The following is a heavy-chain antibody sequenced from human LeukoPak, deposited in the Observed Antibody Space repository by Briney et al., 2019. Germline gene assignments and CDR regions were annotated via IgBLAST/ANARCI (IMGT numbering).Heavy chain of an antibody. CDR3: ARATQRYCSGTTCFPYWFDT. D-gene: IGHD2-2*01. J-gene: IGHJ5*01. V-gene: IGHV4-4*09. CDR1: GVSLSNYF. Sequence: PWETLTLTCTVSGVSLSNYFMNWIRQSPGKGLEWIAYTHTSGSPDYSHSLKSRVTMSLDTSKNQFSLMLSSVTAADTAVYFCARATQRYCSGTTCFPYWFDTWGQGTLVTVSS. CDR2: THTSGSP.